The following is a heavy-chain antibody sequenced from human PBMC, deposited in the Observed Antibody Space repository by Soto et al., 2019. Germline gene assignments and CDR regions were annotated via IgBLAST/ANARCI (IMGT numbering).Heavy chain of an antibody. CDR1: GGTFSSYA. Sequence: SVKVSCKASGGTFSSYAISWVRQAPGQGLEWMGGIIPIFGTANYAQKFQGRVTITADESTSTAYMELSSLRSEDTAVYYCARDSRGYCTHGVCYTNYFDYWGQGTLVTVSS. D-gene: IGHD2-8*01. V-gene: IGHV1-69*13. CDR2: IIPIFGTA. CDR3: ARDSRGYCTHGVCYTNYFDY. J-gene: IGHJ4*02.